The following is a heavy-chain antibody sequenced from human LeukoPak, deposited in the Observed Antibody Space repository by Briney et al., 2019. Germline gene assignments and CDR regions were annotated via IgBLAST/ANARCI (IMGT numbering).Heavy chain of an antibody. Sequence: PSETLSLTCGVSGYSISSGYQWAWIRQSPGKGLEWIGSIYHSGSAHYNPSLKSRVTITVETSKNQFSLNMYSVTAADTDVYYCARDPRWLTPDCTSTSCYENYFDPWGQGTLVTVSS. J-gene: IGHJ5*02. CDR3: ARDPRWLTPDCTSTSCYENYFDP. CDR2: IYHSGSA. V-gene: IGHV4-38-2*02. D-gene: IGHD2-2*01. CDR1: GYSISSGYQ.